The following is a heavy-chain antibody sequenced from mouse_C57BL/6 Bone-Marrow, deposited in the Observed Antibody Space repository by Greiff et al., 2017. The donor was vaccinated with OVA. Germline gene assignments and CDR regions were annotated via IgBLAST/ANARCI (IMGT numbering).Heavy chain of an antibody. CDR1: GYTFTSYW. Sequence: QVQLQQSGAELVKPGASVKMSCKASGYTFTSYWITWVKQRPGQGLEWIGDIYPGSGSTNYNEKFKSKATLTVDTSSSTAYMQLSSLTSEDSAVYYWARTYDYDGDLSMDYWGQGTSVTVSS. CDR2: IYPGSGST. J-gene: IGHJ4*01. CDR3: ARTYDYDGDLSMDY. V-gene: IGHV1-55*01. D-gene: IGHD2-4*01.